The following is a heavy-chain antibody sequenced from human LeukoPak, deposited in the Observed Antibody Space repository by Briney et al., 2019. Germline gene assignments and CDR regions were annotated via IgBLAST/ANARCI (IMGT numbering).Heavy chain of an antibody. D-gene: IGHD2-2*02. Sequence: GGSLRLSCAASGFTFSSYSMNWVRQAPGKGLEWVSSISSSSSYIYYADSVKGRFTISRDNAKNSLYLQMNSLRAEDTAVYYCARVSVVPAAIPYYFDYWGQGTLVTVSS. V-gene: IGHV3-21*01. J-gene: IGHJ4*02. CDR3: ARVSVVPAAIPYYFDY. CDR2: ISSSSSYI. CDR1: GFTFSSYS.